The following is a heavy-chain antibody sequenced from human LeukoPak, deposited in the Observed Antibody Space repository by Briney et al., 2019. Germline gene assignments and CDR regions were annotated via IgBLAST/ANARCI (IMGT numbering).Heavy chain of an antibody. J-gene: IGHJ4*02. Sequence: GGSLRLSCAGSGLIFNNYAMHWVRQPPGKGLEWVSGISWNSGSIDYADSVKGRFTISRDNAKNSLYLQMNSLRVEDTAFYYCAKDNRRHYTSGPNPDSLHWGQGALVTVSS. D-gene: IGHD6-19*01. V-gene: IGHV3-9*01. CDR1: GLIFNNYA. CDR3: AKDNRRHYTSGPNPDSLH. CDR2: ISWNSGSI.